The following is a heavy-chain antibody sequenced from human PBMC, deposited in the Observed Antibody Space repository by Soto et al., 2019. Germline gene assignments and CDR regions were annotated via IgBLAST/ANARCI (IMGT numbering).Heavy chain of an antibody. D-gene: IGHD2-21*02. CDR1: GGSISSGDW. CDR3: ARTLYCGGDCFSFDY. J-gene: IGHJ4*02. V-gene: IGHV4-4*02. Sequence: QVQLQESGPGLVRPSGTLSLTCAVSGGSISSGDWWSWVRQPPGERLGWMGEIFHSGTTNYNPSLKSRVTLSVDKSKNQFSLKLSSVTAADTAVYYCARTLYCGGDCFSFDYWGQGTLVTVSS. CDR2: IFHSGTT.